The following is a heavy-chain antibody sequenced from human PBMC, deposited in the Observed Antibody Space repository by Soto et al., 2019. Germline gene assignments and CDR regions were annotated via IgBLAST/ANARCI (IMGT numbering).Heavy chain of an antibody. D-gene: IGHD3-10*01. CDR2: INHSGGT. CDR3: ARATMVRGVIITPWFDP. Sequence: SETLSLTCAVYGGSFSGYYWTWIRQPPGKGLEWIGEINHSGGTNYNPSLKSRVTISVDTSKNQFSLKLSSVTAADTAVYYCARATMVRGVIITPWFDPWGQGTQVTVSS. V-gene: IGHV4-34*01. CDR1: GGSFSGYY. J-gene: IGHJ5*02.